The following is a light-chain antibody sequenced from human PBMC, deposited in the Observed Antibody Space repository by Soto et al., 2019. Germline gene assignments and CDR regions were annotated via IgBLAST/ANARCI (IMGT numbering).Light chain of an antibody. V-gene: IGKV1-5*01. CDR1: QSVGSW. CDR2: DAS. J-gene: IGKJ1*01. CDR3: QQYNTYSPET. Sequence: DIQMTQSPSTLSASVGDRVTLTCRASQSVGSWLAWYQQKPGKAPKLLIYDASSLESGVPSRFSGSGSGTEFTLTISSLQPDDVATYYCQQYNTYSPETFGQGTKVQIK.